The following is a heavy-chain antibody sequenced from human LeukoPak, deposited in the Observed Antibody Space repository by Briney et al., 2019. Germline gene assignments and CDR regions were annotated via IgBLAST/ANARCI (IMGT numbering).Heavy chain of an antibody. J-gene: IGHJ4*02. V-gene: IGHV3-74*03. Sequence: GGSLRLSCAASGFTFSSNYMHWVRQAPGKGLVWVSRINTDGSDRTHADFVKGRFTISRDNAKNTLYLEMNSLRAEDTAVYYCARALRSPGDSGLXYWGRGAXVT. CDR3: ARALRSPGDSGLXY. CDR1: GFTFSSNY. D-gene: IGHD3-10*01. CDR2: INTDGSDR.